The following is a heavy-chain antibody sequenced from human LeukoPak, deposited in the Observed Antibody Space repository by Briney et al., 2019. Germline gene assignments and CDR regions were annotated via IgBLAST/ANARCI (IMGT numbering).Heavy chain of an antibody. CDR1: GYTFTSYG. J-gene: IGHJ4*02. V-gene: IGHV1-18*01. D-gene: IGHD3-22*01. CDR2: ISAYNGNT. CDR3: ARGRYYDSSGPDDY. Sequence: VASVKLSCKASGYTFTSYGISWVRQAPGQGLEWMGWISAYNGNTNYAQKLQGRVTMTTDTSTSTAYMELRSLKSDDTAVYYCARGRYYDSSGPDDYWGQGTLVTVSS.